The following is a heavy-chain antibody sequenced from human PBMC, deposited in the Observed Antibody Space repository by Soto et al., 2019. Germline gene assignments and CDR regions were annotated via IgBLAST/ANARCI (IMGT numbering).Heavy chain of an antibody. J-gene: IGHJ4*02. CDR1: GYTFITYY. CDR2: ISPRDGST. V-gene: IGHV1-46*01. Sequence: ASVKVSCKASGYTFITYYMHWVRQAPGQGLEWMGIISPRDGSTSYAQKLQGRVPMTTDTSTTTVYMELRSLRSEDTGVYYCLTSGTERKGDLDYRGQGTLVTVSS. CDR3: LTSGTERKGDLDY. D-gene: IGHD3-10*01.